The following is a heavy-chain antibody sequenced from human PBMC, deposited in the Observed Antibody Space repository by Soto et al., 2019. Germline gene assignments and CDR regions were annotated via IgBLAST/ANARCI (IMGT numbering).Heavy chain of an antibody. J-gene: IGHJ6*02. CDR2: VIPLFNTP. V-gene: IGHV1-69*01. D-gene: IGHD1-1*01. Sequence: QVLLVQSGAEVKKPGSSTQVSCKASGGTFSTYAFTWVRQAPGQGFEWIGGVIPLFNTPDYAQKFQGRVTITADESTSTVFPGVGGLTSWETAGYFCAMANKLEPLGYFYGMDVWGQGTTVTVSS. CDR3: AMANKLEPLGYFYGMDV. CDR1: GGTFSTYA.